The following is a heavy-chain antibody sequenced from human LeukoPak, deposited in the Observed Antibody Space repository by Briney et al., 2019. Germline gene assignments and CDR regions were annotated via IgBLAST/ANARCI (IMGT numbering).Heavy chain of an antibody. CDR3: AKDWTGTADAFDI. J-gene: IGHJ3*02. CDR2: IRGSGGST. CDR1: GFTFSSYA. V-gene: IGHV3-23*01. D-gene: IGHD1-7*01. Sequence: GGSPRLPCAASGFTFSSYAMSWVRQAPGKGLEWVSGIRGSGGSTYYSDSVKGRSTISRDNSKNTLYLQMNSLRAEDTAVYYCAKDWTGTADAFDIWGQGTMVTVSS.